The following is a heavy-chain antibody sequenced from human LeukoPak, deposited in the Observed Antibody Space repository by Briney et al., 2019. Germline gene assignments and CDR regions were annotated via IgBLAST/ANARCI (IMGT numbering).Heavy chain of an antibody. V-gene: IGHV3-23*01. Sequence: PGGSLRLSCVASGFTFSNFAISWVRQAPGKGLEWVSAISGSGLSTYYADSVKGRFTISRDNSKNTVYLQMNGLSAEDTAVYYCAKRGGFDSRGYYQPPEDYWGQGTLVTASS. CDR3: AKRGGFDSRGYYQPPEDY. CDR2: ISGSGLST. J-gene: IGHJ4*02. CDR1: GFTFSNFA. D-gene: IGHD3-22*01.